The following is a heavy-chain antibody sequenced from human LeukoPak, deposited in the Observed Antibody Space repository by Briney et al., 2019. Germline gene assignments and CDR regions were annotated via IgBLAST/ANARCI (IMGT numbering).Heavy chain of an antibody. Sequence: SGTLSLTCTVSGGSIDGPNWWSWVRQPPGKGLEWIGEILHSVSTKYNPSLKSRVTISVDKSKNQFSLKMSSVTAADTAVYYCARAGGSSSSWGYYFDYWGQGTLVTVSS. CDR1: GGSIDGPNW. J-gene: IGHJ4*02. V-gene: IGHV4-4*02. CDR3: ARAGGSSSSWGYYFDY. D-gene: IGHD6-13*01. CDR2: ILHSVST.